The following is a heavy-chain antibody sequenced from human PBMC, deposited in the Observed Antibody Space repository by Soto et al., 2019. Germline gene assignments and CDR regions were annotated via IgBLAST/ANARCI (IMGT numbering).Heavy chain of an antibody. J-gene: IGHJ3*02. CDR2: INPSGGST. Sequence: GASVKVSCKASGYTFTSYCMHWVRQAPGQGLEWMGIINPSGGSTSYAQKFQGRVTMTRDTSTSTVYMELSSLRSEDTAVYYCARAIEESRSHDAFDIWGQGTMVTVSS. D-gene: IGHD3-22*01. V-gene: IGHV1-46*03. CDR3: ARAIEESRSHDAFDI. CDR1: GYTFTSYC.